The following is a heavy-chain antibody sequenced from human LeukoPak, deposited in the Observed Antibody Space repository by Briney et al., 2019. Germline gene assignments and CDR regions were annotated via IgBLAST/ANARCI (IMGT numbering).Heavy chain of an antibody. CDR2: ISGSGGST. CDR1: TFTFNSYA. V-gene: IGHV3-23*01. Sequence: GGSLRLSCAASTFTFNSYAMSWVRQAPGKGLEWVSAISGSGGSTYYADSVKGRFTISRDNSKNTLYLQMNSLRAEDTAVYYCAKPIGYCSSTSCPRGWFDPWGQGTLVTVSS. J-gene: IGHJ5*02. D-gene: IGHD2-2*01. CDR3: AKPIGYCSSTSCPRGWFDP.